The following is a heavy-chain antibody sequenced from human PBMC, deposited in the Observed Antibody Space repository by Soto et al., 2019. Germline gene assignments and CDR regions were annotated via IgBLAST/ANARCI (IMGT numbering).Heavy chain of an antibody. CDR3: ASNPSGMRRVTMVQDYYYGMDV. D-gene: IGHD3-10*01. CDR1: GGPFISYA. J-gene: IGHJ6*02. Sequence: GXSVKVSYKASGGPFISYAISWVRQAPGQGLEWMGGIIPIFGTANYAQKFQGRVTITADKSTSTAYMELSSLRSEDTAVYYCASNPSGMRRVTMVQDYYYGMDVWGQGTTVTVSS. CDR2: IIPIFGTA. V-gene: IGHV1-69*06.